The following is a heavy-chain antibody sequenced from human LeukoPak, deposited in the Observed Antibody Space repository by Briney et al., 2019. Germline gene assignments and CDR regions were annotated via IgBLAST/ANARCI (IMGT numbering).Heavy chain of an antibody. D-gene: IGHD3-10*01. Sequence: SVKVSCKASGGTFSSYAISWVRQAPGQGPEWMGRIIPILGIANYAQKFQGRVTITADKSTSTAYMELSSLRSEDTAVYYCARGREVYYYGSGSYYNLYYFDYWGQGTLVTVSS. CDR1: GGTFSSYA. CDR2: IIPILGIA. CDR3: ARGREVYYYGSGSYYNLYYFDY. V-gene: IGHV1-69*04. J-gene: IGHJ4*02.